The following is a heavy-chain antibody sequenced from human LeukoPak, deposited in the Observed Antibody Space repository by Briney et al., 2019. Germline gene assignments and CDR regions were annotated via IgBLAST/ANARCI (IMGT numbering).Heavy chain of an antibody. Sequence: GGSLRLSCVVSGFTFRSYCMNWVRQAPGKGLEWLSYIDGSSSTLYYADSVKGRFTISRDTAKNSLYLEMHSLRAEDTAVYYRARDRPRDYAIDYWGQGTLVTVSS. CDR1: GFTFRSYC. D-gene: IGHD4/OR15-4a*01. J-gene: IGHJ4*02. CDR3: ARDRPRDYAIDY. CDR2: IDGSSSTL. V-gene: IGHV3-48*01.